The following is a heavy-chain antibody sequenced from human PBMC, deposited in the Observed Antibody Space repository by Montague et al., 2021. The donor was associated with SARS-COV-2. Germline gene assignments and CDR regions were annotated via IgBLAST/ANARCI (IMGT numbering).Heavy chain of an antibody. CDR3: SGESSDPYYFDY. J-gene: IGHJ4*02. Sequence: SLRLSCAASGFTFSSYAMSWVRQAPGKGLEWVSLIYSAGSSTSYADSVKGRFTISRDNSKNTMYLQMNSLRAEDTAVYYCSGESSDPYYFDYWGQGTLVTVSS. D-gene: IGHD3-16*02. CDR1: GFTFSSYA. CDR2: IYSAGSST. V-gene: IGHV3-23*03.